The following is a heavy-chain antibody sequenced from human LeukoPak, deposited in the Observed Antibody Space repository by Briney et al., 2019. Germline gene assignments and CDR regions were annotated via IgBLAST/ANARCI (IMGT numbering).Heavy chain of an antibody. J-gene: IGHJ3*02. CDR3: ATGVLEGVAFDI. D-gene: IGHD3-3*01. Sequence: GGSLRLSCAASGFTFSRYWMHWVRQAPGKGLEWVSSISSSSSYIYYADSVKGRFTISRDNAKNSLYLQMNSLRAEDTAVYYCATGVLEGVAFDIWGQGTMVTVSS. CDR2: ISSSSSYI. CDR1: GFTFSRYW. V-gene: IGHV3-21*01.